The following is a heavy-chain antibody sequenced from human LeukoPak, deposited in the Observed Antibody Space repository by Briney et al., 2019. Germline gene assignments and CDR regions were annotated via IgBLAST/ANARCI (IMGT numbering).Heavy chain of an antibody. CDR3: ARVDVGQTVDFWSGYYYYGMDV. CDR2: IYYSGST. J-gene: IGHJ6*02. D-gene: IGHD3-3*01. V-gene: IGHV4-31*03. Sequence: SETLSLTCTVSGGSISSGGYYWSWIRQHPGKGLEWIGYIYYSGSTYYNPSLKSRVTISVDTSKNQFSLKLSSVTAADTAVYYCARVDVGQTVDFWSGYYYYGMDVWGQGTTVTVSS. CDR1: GGSISSGGYY.